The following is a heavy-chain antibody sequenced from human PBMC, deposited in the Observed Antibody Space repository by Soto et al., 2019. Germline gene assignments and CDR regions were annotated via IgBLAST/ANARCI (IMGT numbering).Heavy chain of an antibody. CDR3: ARDKRDLRFLEWSYYYDY. V-gene: IGHV1-8*01. J-gene: IGHJ4*02. CDR2: INPNTGYT. D-gene: IGHD3-3*01. CDR1: GYTFTSYD. Sequence: ASVKVSCKASGYTFTSYDINWVRQATGQGLEWMGWINPNTGYTDYAQKFQGRVTMTGNTSITTAYMELNSLRAEDTAVYYCARDKRDLRFLEWSYYYDYWGQGSLVTVSS.